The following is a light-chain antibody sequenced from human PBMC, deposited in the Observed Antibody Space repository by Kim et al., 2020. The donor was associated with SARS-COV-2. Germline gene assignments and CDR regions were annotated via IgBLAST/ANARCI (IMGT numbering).Light chain of an antibody. CDR1: SLRSYY. CDR3: NSRASNDNVV. CDR2: GKN. Sequence: SSELTQDPAVSVALGQTVRITCHGDSLRSYYATWYQQKPGQAPILVIYGKNNRPSGIPDRFSGSSSGNTASLTITGHQPGDEPDYSCNSRASNDNVVFGG. J-gene: IGLJ2*01. V-gene: IGLV3-19*01.